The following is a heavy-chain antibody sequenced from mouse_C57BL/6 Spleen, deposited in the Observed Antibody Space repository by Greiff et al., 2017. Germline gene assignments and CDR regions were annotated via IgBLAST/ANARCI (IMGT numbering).Heavy chain of an antibody. V-gene: IGHV5-17*01. J-gene: IGHJ2*01. CDR2: ISSGSSTN. CDR1: GFTFSDYG. Sequence: EVHLVESGGGLVKPGGSLKLSCAASGFTFSDYGMHWVRQAPEKGLEWVAYISSGSSTNYYADTVKGRFTISRDNAKNTLFLQMTSLRSEDTAMYYCARMDYYGSTSFDYWGQGTTLTVSS. CDR3: ARMDYYGSTSFDY. D-gene: IGHD1-1*01.